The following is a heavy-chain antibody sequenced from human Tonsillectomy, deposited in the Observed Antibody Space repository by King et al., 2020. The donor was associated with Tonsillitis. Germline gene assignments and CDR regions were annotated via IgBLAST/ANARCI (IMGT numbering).Heavy chain of an antibody. CDR2: VSYDGDNK. D-gene: IGHD3-10*01. CDR3: AKALYDYNSGSSYIPSYYNGLDV. Sequence: VQLVESGGGVVQPGGSLRLSCAASGFTFSSHDMHWVRQGPGKGLEWVAVVSYDGDNKYSAASVKGRFTISRDNSKNTLYLQLNSLRAEDTAVYYCAKALYDYNSGSSYIPSYYNGLDVWGQGTTVTVSS. J-gene: IGHJ6*02. V-gene: IGHV3-30*18. CDR1: GFTFSSHD.